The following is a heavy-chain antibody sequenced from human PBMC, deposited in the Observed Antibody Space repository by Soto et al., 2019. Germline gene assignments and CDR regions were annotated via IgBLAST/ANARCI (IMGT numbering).Heavy chain of an antibody. CDR3: AKSTARISRPDY. CDR1: GFTFSSYA. Sequence: EVQLLESGGGLVQPGGSLRLSCAASGFTFSSYAMSWVRQAPGKGLEWVSAISGSGGSTYYADSVKGRFTISRDNSKNTLYLQMNSLRAEDTAVYYWAKSTARISRPDYWGQGTLVTVSS. D-gene: IGHD1-20*01. V-gene: IGHV3-23*01. J-gene: IGHJ4*02. CDR2: ISGSGGST.